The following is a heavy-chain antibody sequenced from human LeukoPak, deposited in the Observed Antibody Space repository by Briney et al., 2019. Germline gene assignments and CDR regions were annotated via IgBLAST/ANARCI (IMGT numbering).Heavy chain of an antibody. CDR2: IYYSGST. CDR3: AGSDRIYYYYYGMDV. J-gene: IGHJ6*02. CDR1: GGSISSYY. V-gene: IGHV4-59*06. Sequence: PSETLSLTCTVSGGSISSYYWSWIRQPPGKGLEWIGYIYYSGSTYYNPSLKSRVTISVDTSKNQFSLKLSSVTAADAAVYYCAGSDRIYYYYYGMDVWGQGTTVTVSS.